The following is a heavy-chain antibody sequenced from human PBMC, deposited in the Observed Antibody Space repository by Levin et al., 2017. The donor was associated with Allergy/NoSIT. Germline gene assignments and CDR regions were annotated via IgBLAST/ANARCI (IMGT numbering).Heavy chain of an antibody. CDR1: GFTFSSYG. Sequence: GESLKISCAASGFTFSSYGMHWVRQAPGKGLEWVAVIWYDGSNKYYADSVKGRFTISRDNSKNTLYLQMNSLRAEDTAVYYCARAPMVGVHSWFDPWGQGTLVTVSS. J-gene: IGHJ5*02. CDR2: IWYDGSNK. D-gene: IGHD3-10*01. CDR3: ARAPMVGVHSWFDP. V-gene: IGHV3-33*01.